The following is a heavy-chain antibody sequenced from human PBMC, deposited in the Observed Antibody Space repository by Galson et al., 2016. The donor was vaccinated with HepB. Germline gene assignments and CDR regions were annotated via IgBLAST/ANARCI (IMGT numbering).Heavy chain of an antibody. V-gene: IGHV3-48*02. CDR1: GFTFSTYS. J-gene: IGHJ4*02. CDR2: LSSRFGTI. CDR3: ARGLEQPVGHFDV. Sequence: SLRLSCAASGFTFSTYSMNWVRQRPGKALEWLSHLSSRFGTIFYADSVKGRFTSSRDNGKNSVFLQLNGLRDDDTALYYCARGLEQPVGHFDVWGQGTLVTASS. D-gene: IGHD1/OR15-1a*01.